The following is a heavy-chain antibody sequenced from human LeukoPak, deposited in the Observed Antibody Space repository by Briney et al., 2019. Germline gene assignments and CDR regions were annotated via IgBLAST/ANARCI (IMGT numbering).Heavy chain of an antibody. D-gene: IGHD3-22*01. CDR3: ARTYYDSSGPNWFDP. CDR1: GYTFTSYG. V-gene: IGHV1-18*01. J-gene: IGHJ5*02. CDR2: ISAYNGNT. Sequence: ASVKVSCKASGYTFTSYGISWVRHGPGQGHELMGWISAYNGNTNYAQKLQGRVTMTTDTSTSTAYMELRSLRSDDTAVYYCARTYYDSSGPNWFDPWGQGTLVTVSS.